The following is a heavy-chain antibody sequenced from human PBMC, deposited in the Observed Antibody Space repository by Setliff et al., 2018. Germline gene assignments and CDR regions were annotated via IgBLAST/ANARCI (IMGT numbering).Heavy chain of an antibody. CDR3: ARESATIGEFPLYYFNK. CDR2: FNTGGAT. V-gene: IGHV4-61*09. CDR1: GGSISSGGFY. Sequence: PSETLSLTCTVSGGSISSGGFYWSWIRQSAGKGLEWIGHFNTGGATDYNPSLKSRVTISLDSSQNQFSLRLSSVTAADAAVYFCARESATIGEFPLYYFNKWGQGFPVPSPQ. J-gene: IGHJ1*01. D-gene: IGHD3-10*01.